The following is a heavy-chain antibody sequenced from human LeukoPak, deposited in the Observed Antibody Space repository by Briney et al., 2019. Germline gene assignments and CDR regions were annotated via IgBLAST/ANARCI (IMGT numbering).Heavy chain of an antibody. CDR2: IYYSGST. V-gene: IGHV4-31*03. CDR3: ARFSPIVATAYFDY. Sequence: SETLSLTCTVSGGSISSGGYYWSWIRQHPGKGLEWIGYIYYSGSTYYNPSLKSRVTISVDTSKNQFSLKLSSVTAADTAVYYCARFSPIVATAYFDYWGQGTLVTVSS. J-gene: IGHJ4*02. CDR1: GGSISSGGYY. D-gene: IGHD5-12*01.